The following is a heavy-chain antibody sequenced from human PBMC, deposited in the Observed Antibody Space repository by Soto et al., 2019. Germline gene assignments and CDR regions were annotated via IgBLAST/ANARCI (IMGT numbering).Heavy chain of an antibody. V-gene: IGHV1-69*01. D-gene: IGHD6-13*01. CDR2: IIPIFGTA. Sequence: QVQLVQSGAEVKKPGSSVKVSCKASGGTFSSYAISWVRQAPGQGLEWMGGIIPIFGTANYAQKFQGRVTISADESTSTAYMALSSLRSEDTAVYYCAGGVPVAAAGENWFDPWGQGTLVTVSS. J-gene: IGHJ5*02. CDR3: AGGVPVAAAGENWFDP. CDR1: GGTFSSYA.